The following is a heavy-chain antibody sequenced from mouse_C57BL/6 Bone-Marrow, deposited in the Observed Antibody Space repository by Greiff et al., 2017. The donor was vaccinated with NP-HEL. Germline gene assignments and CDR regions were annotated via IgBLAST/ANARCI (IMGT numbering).Heavy chain of an antibody. Sequence: QVQLQQPGAELVKPGASVKLSCKASGYTFTSYWMHWVKPRPGQGLEWIGMIHPNSGSTNYNEKFKSKATLTVDKSSSTAYMQLSSLTSEDSAVYYCARWDGYYFYYWGQGTTLTVSS. V-gene: IGHV1-64*01. CDR3: ARWDGYYFYY. CDR1: GYTFTSYW. J-gene: IGHJ2*01. D-gene: IGHD2-3*01. CDR2: IHPNSGST.